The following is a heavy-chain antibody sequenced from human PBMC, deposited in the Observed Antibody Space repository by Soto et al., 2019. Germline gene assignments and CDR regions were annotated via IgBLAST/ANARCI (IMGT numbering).Heavy chain of an antibody. D-gene: IGHD3-22*01. CDR1: GFTISGCS. CDR3: ARDSTMIVVAIKGYYYGMDV. Sequence: PGGSLSLSCEASGFTISGCSMNWVRQAPGKELEWLAYITIRTGNIVYADSVKGRFTISRDNAKNSLYLQMNSLRAEDTAVYYCARDSTMIVVAIKGYYYGMDVWGQGTTVTVSS. CDR2: ITIRTGNI. V-gene: IGHV3-48*04. J-gene: IGHJ6*02.